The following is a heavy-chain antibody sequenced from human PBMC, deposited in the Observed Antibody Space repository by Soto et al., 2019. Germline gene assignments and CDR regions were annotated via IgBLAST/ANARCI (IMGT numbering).Heavy chain of an antibody. CDR3: AGDYGDCVRHGMGV. CDR1: GFTFSSYG. Sequence: QVQLVESGGGVVQPGRSLRLSCAASGFTFSSYGMHWVRQAPGKGLEWVAVIWYDGSNKYYADSVRGRFTISRDNSKNPLYLQMNSLRAEDTAVYYGAGDYGDCVRHGMGVWGQGTTVTVSS. V-gene: IGHV3-33*01. CDR2: IWYDGSNK. D-gene: IGHD4-17*01. J-gene: IGHJ6*02.